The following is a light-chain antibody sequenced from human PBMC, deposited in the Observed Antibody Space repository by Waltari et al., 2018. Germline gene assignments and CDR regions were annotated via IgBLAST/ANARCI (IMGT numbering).Light chain of an antibody. Sequence: QSALTQPASVSGSPGQSITISCTGTSSDGGGSNYVPGYQQHPGKAPKLMIYDVTNRASGVSSRFTGSKSGNTASLTISGLQTDDEADYYCSSYRKSSTAGGVFGTGTKVTVL. CDR3: SSYRKSSTAGGV. CDR1: SSDGGGSNY. J-gene: IGLJ1*01. CDR2: DVT. V-gene: IGLV2-14*03.